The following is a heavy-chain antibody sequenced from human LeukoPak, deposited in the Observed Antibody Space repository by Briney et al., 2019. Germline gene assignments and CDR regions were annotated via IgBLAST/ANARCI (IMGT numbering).Heavy chain of an antibody. V-gene: IGHV4-4*02. CDR2: IHRSGSL. J-gene: IGHJ4*02. Sequence: PSETLSLTCTVSLDSTTSNFWSWVRQPPGKGLEWIGEIHRSGSLNYNPSLQSRVTISIDRSRNQIALELSSVTAADTAVYYCAREILGGFNPGAYWGQGTLVTVSS. D-gene: IGHD1-14*01. CDR3: AREILGGFNPGAY. CDR1: LDSTTSNF.